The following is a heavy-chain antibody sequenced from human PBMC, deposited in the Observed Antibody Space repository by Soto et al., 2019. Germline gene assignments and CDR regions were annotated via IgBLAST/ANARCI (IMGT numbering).Heavy chain of an antibody. CDR1: GGSISSHY. V-gene: IGHV4-59*11. J-gene: IGHJ6*02. D-gene: IGHD1-26*01. CDR2: IYYRGST. CDR3: ARDGRAASAMDV. Sequence: WETLSLTCTVSGGSISSHYWSWVRQAPGKGLEWIGHIYYRGSTTYNPSLRSRSTISVDTSNNQFSLKLNSVTTADTAVYYCARDGRAASAMDVWGQGTKVTVSS.